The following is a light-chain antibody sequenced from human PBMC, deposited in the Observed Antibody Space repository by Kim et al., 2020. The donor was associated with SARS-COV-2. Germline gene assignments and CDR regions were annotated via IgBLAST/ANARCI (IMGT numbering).Light chain of an antibody. J-gene: IGLJ1*01. Sequence: GQSITISCTGTSNDVGGCDYVSWYQQHPGKAPKLMIYDVSKRPSGVSNRLSGSKSGNTASLTISGLQAEDEADYYCSSCTSTNTYFFGTGTKVTVL. V-gene: IGLV2-14*04. CDR3: SSCTSTNTYF. CDR1: SNDVGGCDY. CDR2: DVS.